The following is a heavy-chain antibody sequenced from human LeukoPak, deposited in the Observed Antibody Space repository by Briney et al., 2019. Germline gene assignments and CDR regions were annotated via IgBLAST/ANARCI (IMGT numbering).Heavy chain of an antibody. CDR3: ARVARPNYSYCYGMDV. J-gene: IGHJ6*04. CDR1: GGSISSGGYY. CDR2: IYYSGST. V-gene: IGHV4-31*03. Sequence: SQTLSLTCTVSGGSISSGGYYWSWIRQHPGKGLEWIGYIYYSGSTYYNPSLKSRVTISVATSKNQFSLKLSSVTAADTAVYYCARVARPNYSYCYGMDVWGKGTTVTVSS.